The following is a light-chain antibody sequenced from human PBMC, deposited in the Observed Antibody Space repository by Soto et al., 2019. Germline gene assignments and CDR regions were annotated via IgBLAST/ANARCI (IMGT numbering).Light chain of an antibody. CDR1: QSISSY. CDR2: AAS. V-gene: IGKV1-39*01. CDR3: QQYDNLPFT. Sequence: DIQMTLSPSSLSASVGDRVTISCRASQSISSYLNWYQQKPGKAPKLLIYAASSLQSGVPSRLSGSGSGTDFTLTISSLQPEDIATYYCQQYDNLPFTFGPGTKGDIK. J-gene: IGKJ3*01.